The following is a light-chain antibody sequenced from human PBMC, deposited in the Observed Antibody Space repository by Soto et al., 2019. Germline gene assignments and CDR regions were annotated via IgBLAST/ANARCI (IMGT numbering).Light chain of an antibody. CDR3: QQYFSTPPFT. Sequence: DIVMTQSPDSLAVSLGERATINCKSSQSVLYSSNNKNYLAWYQQKPGQPPKLLIYCASTRESGVPDRFSGSGSGTDVTLTISSLQAEDVAVYYCQQYFSTPPFTFGPGTKVHIK. J-gene: IGKJ3*01. V-gene: IGKV4-1*01. CDR2: CAS. CDR1: QSVLYSSNNKNY.